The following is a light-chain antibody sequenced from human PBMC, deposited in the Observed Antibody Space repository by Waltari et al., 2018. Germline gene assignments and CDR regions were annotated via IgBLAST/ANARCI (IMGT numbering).Light chain of an antibody. J-gene: IGLJ2*01. Sequence: QSVLTQPPSASGTPGQRVTISCSGSSPNLGRYYVYWYQQPPGTAPKLLIYRNNQRPSGVPDRFSGSKSGTSASLAISGLRSEDEADYYCAAWDDSLSGVVFGGGTKLTVL. CDR1: SPNLGRYY. CDR3: AAWDDSLSGVV. CDR2: RNN. V-gene: IGLV1-47*01.